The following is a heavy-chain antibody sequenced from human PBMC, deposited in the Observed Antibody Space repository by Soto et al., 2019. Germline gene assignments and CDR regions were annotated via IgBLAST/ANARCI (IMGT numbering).Heavy chain of an antibody. V-gene: IGHV1-8*01. D-gene: IGHD6-19*01. J-gene: IGHJ4*02. Sequence: QVQLVQSGAELKKPGASVKVSCKASGYTVTSYDINWVRQATGQGLEWLGWMNPNSGNTGYAQKFQGRVTMTRNTSIGTAYMELSSLRSEDTAVYYCASAIAVASTGFDYWGQGTLVTVS. CDR1: GYTVTSYD. CDR2: MNPNSGNT. CDR3: ASAIAVASTGFDY.